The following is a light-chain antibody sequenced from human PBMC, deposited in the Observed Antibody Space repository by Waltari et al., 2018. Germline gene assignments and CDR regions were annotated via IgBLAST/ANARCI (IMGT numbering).Light chain of an antibody. Sequence: EIVLTQSPGTLSLSPGERATLSCRASQSVSNNYLAWYQQKPGQTPRLLIFAASARAAGIPDRFGGSGSGTDFTLTIGRLEPEDFAVYYCQQYGSSPRTFGQGTKVEIK. CDR2: AAS. V-gene: IGKV3-20*01. CDR1: QSVSNNY. CDR3: QQYGSSPRT. J-gene: IGKJ1*01.